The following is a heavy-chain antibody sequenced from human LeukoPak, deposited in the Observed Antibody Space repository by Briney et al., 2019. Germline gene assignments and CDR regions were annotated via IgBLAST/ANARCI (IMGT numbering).Heavy chain of an antibody. D-gene: IGHD1-7*01. CDR3: VKEELPRLWSLGY. V-gene: IGHV3-30*02. CDR1: GFTFSSYG. Sequence: GGSLRHACAASGFTFSSYGLHWVRQAPGKGLEWVAFIRYDGINKYYTDAVKGRFSISRDNSKNTLYLQMNSLRPEDTAVYHCVKEELPRLWSLGYWGQGTLVTVSS. J-gene: IGHJ4*02. CDR2: IRYDGINK.